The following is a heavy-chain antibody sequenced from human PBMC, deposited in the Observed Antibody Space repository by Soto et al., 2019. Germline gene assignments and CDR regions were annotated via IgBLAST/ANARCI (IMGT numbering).Heavy chain of an antibody. CDR2: IIPFFGTA. CDR3: ARTAPMDAGDKYYYDF. D-gene: IGHD3-16*01. CDR1: GGTFSTFG. J-gene: IGHJ4*02. Sequence: SVKVSCKASGGTFSTFGISWVRQAPGQGLEWMGGIIPFFGTAKYSQKFGDRITITADESTNTVYMDLRSLTSEDTAIYYCARTAPMDAGDKYYYDFWGQGALVTVSS. V-gene: IGHV1-69*13.